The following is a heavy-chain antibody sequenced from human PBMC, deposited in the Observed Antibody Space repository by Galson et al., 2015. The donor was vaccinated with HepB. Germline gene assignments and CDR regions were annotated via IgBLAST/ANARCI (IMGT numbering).Heavy chain of an antibody. CDR3: ASIVGATSLDY. J-gene: IGHJ4*02. CDR2: IYYSGST. D-gene: IGHD1-26*01. Sequence: SEPLSLTCTVSVGAISTSSYYWGWLRQPPGTGLEWIGSIYYSGSTYYNPSLKSRVIISVDTSKNQFSLKLSSVTAADTAVYYCASIVGATSLDYWGQGTLVTVSS. CDR1: VGAISTSSYY. V-gene: IGHV4-39*01.